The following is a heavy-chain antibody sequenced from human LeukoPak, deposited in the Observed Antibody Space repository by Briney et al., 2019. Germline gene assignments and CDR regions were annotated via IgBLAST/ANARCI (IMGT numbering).Heavy chain of an antibody. CDR2: TYYSGST. J-gene: IGHJ5*02. Sequence: PSETLSLTCNVSGGSISSSSYYWGWIRQPPGKGLEWIGSTYYSGSTYYNPSLKSRVTISVDTSKNQFSLKLSSVTAADTAVYYCARVAPYSSSARWFDPWGQGTLVTVSS. D-gene: IGHD6-13*01. V-gene: IGHV4-39*07. CDR1: GGSISSSSYY. CDR3: ARVAPYSSSARWFDP.